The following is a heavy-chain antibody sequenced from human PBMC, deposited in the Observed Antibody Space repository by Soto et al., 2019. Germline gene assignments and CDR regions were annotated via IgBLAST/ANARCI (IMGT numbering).Heavy chain of an antibody. CDR1: EGTFSSYA. CDR3: ARDSHAAAGTPFFDY. D-gene: IGHD6-13*01. V-gene: IGHV1-69*12. CDR2: IIPIFGTA. J-gene: IGHJ4*02. Sequence: QVQLVQSGAEVKKPGSSVKVSCKASEGTFSSYAISWVRQAPGQGLEWMGAIIPIFGTANYAQKFQGRVTITAKESTSTAYMELSSLRSEDTAVYYCARDSHAAAGTPFFDYWGQGTLVTVSS.